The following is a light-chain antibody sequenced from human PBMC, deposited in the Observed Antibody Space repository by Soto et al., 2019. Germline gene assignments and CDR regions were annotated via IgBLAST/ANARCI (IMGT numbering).Light chain of an antibody. CDR1: SSDIGSYNY. J-gene: IGLJ1*01. CDR2: EVR. V-gene: IGLV2-14*01. CDR3: ISYRGSDTSYV. Sequence: QSARTEPASVSGSPGQSITISCNGTSSDIGSYNYVAWYQQFPGKTPKLIIYEVRNRPSGVSFRFSGSKSGNTASLTISGLQAEDEADYYCISYRGSDTSYVFGTGTKATVL.